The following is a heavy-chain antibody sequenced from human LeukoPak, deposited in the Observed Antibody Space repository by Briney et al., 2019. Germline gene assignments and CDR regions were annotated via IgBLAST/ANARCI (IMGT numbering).Heavy chain of an antibody. D-gene: IGHD2-2*01. Sequence: GGSLRLSCAASAFNFNRHGMHWVRQAPGKGLEWVPFIRFDGSDKYYTDSVKGRFTISRDNSEKTLSLQMSSLRPEDTSVYYCAKGSCYCSNNCPQYYYYMDVWGKGTAVIVSS. CDR2: IRFDGSDK. CDR3: AKGSCYCSNNCPQYYYYMDV. J-gene: IGHJ6*03. V-gene: IGHV3-30*02. CDR1: AFNFNRHG.